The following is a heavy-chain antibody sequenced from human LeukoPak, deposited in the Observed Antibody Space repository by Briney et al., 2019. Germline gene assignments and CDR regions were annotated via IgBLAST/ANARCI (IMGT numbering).Heavy chain of an antibody. D-gene: IGHD1-26*01. CDR1: GYTFTGYY. Sequence: ASVKVSCKASGYTFTGYYMHWVRQAPGQGLEWMGWINPNSGGTNYAQKFQGRVTMTRDTSISTAYMELSRLRSEDTAVYYCATGVVGARGPSYAFDIWGQGTMVTVSS. V-gene: IGHV1-2*02. CDR2: INPNSGGT. J-gene: IGHJ3*02. CDR3: ATGVVGARGPSYAFDI.